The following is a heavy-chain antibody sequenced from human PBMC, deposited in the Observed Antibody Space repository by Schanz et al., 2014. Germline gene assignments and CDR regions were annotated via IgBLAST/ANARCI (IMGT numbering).Heavy chain of an antibody. D-gene: IGHD1-1*01. CDR1: GGSIRSGTYY. V-gene: IGHV4-61*02. CDR2: VFPNGIT. CDR3: ARDTTWRLDL. J-gene: IGHJ2*01. Sequence: QVQLQESGPGLVKPSQTLSLTCTVSGGSIRSGTYYWSWIRQPAGKALEWVGRVFPNGITNYNPSLKSRVPISLATPKTHFSLTLTSLTAADTAVYYCARDTTWRLDLWGRGTLVTVSS.